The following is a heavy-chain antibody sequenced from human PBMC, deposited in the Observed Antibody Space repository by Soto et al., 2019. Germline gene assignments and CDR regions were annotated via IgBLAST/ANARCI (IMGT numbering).Heavy chain of an antibody. CDR2: IKSKTDGGTT. CDR3: TTEMTTISAFDI. V-gene: IGHV3-15*01. D-gene: IGHD3-9*01. Sequence: GGSLRLSCAASGFTFSTAWMSWVRQAPGKGLEWVGRIKSKTDGGTTDYAAPVKGRFTISRDDSKNTLYLQMNSLKTEDTAVYYCTTEMTTISAFDIWGQGTMVTVSS. CDR1: GFTFSTAW. J-gene: IGHJ3*02.